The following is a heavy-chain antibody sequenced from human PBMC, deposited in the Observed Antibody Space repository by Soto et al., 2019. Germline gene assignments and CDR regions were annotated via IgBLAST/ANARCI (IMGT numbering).Heavy chain of an antibody. CDR1: GYTFPSYG. J-gene: IGHJ6*02. CDR3: ARVEGTYGSGSYYPTDYYYYGMDV. D-gene: IGHD3-10*01. V-gene: IGHV1-18*01. Sequence: ASVQVSCKASGYTFPSYGISWVRPAPGQGLEWMGWISAYNGNTNYAQKLQGRVTMTTDTSTSTAYMELRSLRSDDTAVYYCARVEGTYGSGSYYPTDYYYYGMDVWGQGTTVTVSS. CDR2: ISAYNGNT.